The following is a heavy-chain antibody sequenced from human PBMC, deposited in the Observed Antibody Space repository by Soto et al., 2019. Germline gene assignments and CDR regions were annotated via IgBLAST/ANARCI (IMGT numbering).Heavy chain of an antibody. D-gene: IGHD6-13*01. Sequence: PGGSLRLSCVASGFTFSSYWMSWVRQAPGRGLEWVANIKQDGSEIYYVDSVKGRFTISRDNAKNSLYLQMNSLRAEDTAVYYCATASISAGWPHIWGKGTMVTVSS. CDR3: ATASISAGWPHI. CDR2: IKQDGSEI. V-gene: IGHV3-7*05. CDR1: GFTFSSYW. J-gene: IGHJ3*02.